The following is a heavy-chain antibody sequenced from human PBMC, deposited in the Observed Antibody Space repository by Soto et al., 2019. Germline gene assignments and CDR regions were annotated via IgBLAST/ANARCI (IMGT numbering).Heavy chain of an antibody. J-gene: IGHJ3*02. CDR1: GYTFTSYD. CDR3: ARRVSYDILTGYLYEDAFDI. D-gene: IGHD3-9*01. Sequence: ASVKVSCKASGYTFTSYDINWVRQATGQGLEWMGWMNPNSGNTGYAQKFQGRVTMTRNTSISTAYMELSSLRSEDTAVYYCARRVSYDILTGYLYEDAFDIWGQGTMVTVSS. V-gene: IGHV1-8*01. CDR2: MNPNSGNT.